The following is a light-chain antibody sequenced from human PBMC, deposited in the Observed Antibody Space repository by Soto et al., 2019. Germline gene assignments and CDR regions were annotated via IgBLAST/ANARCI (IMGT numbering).Light chain of an antibody. CDR1: QSVSSSY. CDR3: QQYGSSPIT. J-gene: IGKJ5*01. V-gene: IGKV3-20*01. Sequence: EIVLTQSPGTLSLSPWERATLSGRSSQSVSSSYLAWYQQKPGQAPRLLIYGAYSRATGITDRFSGSGSGTDFTITISRLEPEDFAVYYCQQYGSSPITVGQGTRLEIK. CDR2: GAY.